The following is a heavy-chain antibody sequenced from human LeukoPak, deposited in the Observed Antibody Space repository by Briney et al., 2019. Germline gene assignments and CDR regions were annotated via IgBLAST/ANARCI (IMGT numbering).Heavy chain of an antibody. CDR2: ISAYNGNT. V-gene: IGHV1-18*01. CDR3: ARDRGERDSSWSLPAHGFDI. CDR1: GYTFTSYG. D-gene: IGHD6-13*01. J-gene: IGHJ3*02. Sequence: ASVKVSCKASGYTFTSYGISWVRQAPGQGLEWMGWISAYNGNTSYAQKLQGRVTMTTDTSTSTAYMELRSLRSEDTAMYYCARDRGERDSSWSLPAHGFDIWGQGTMVTVSS.